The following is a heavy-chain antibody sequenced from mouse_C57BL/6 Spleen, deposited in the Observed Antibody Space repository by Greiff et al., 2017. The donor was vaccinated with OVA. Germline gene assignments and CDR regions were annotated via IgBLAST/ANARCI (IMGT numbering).Heavy chain of an antibody. CDR3: ASPYYGSTYWYFDV. CDR2: INPNYGTT. CDR1: GYSFTDYN. J-gene: IGHJ1*03. V-gene: IGHV1-39*01. D-gene: IGHD1-1*01. Sequence: VQLKESGPELVKPGASVKISCKASGYSFTDYNMNWVKQSNGKSLEWIGVINPNYGTTSYNQKFKGKATLTVDQSSSTAYMQLNSLTSEDSAVYYCASPYYGSTYWYFDVWGTGTTVTVSS.